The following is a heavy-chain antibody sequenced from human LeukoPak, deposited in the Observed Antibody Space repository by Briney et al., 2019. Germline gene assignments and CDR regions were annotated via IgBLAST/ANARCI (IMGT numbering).Heavy chain of an antibody. D-gene: IGHD4-17*01. CDR1: GLTFSNYA. CDR3: SKDPNGDYVGAFDM. Sequence: PGGSLTLSCTASGLTFSNYATAWVRQAPGKGLEWVSSITGSGRGTYYADSVKGRFSVSRDNSQNTVFLHMNSLRADDTALYYCSKDPNGDYVGAFDMWGPGTTVTVSS. J-gene: IGHJ3*02. CDR2: ITGSGRGT. V-gene: IGHV3-23*01.